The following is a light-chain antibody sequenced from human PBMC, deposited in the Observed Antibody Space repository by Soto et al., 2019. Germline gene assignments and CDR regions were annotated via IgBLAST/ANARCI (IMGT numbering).Light chain of an antibody. V-gene: IGKV3-15*01. CDR1: QSVGSN. J-gene: IGKJ1*01. CDR2: GTS. Sequence: EVVMTQSPATLSVSPGESATLSCRASQSVGSNLAWYQQKPGQPPRLLLYGTSTRATGIPARISGSGSGTEFTLTISSLQSEDFAVYYCQQHNDWPRTFGRGTKVEI. CDR3: QQHNDWPRT.